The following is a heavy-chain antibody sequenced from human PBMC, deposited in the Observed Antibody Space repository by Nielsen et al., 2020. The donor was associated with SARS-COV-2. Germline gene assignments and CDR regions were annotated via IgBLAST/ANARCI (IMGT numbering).Heavy chain of an antibody. CDR2: IWYDGSNK. Sequence: GSLRLSCAASGFTFSSYGMHWVRQAPGKGLEWVAVIWYDGSNKYYADSVKGRFTISRDNSKNTLYLQMNSLRAEDTAAYYCARGGEKYYYMDVWGKGTTVTVSS. CDR3: ARGGEKYYYMDV. J-gene: IGHJ6*03. V-gene: IGHV3-33*01. D-gene: IGHD3-10*01. CDR1: GFTFSSYG.